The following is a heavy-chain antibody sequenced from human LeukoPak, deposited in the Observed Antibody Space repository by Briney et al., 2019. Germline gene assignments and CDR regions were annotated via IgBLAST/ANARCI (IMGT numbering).Heavy chain of an antibody. V-gene: IGHV3-9*01. CDR2: VSWNSGSI. CDR3: AKDMRRGYSYGPLDY. Sequence: PGGSLRLSCAASGFTFDDYAMRWVRHAPGKGLEWGSGVSWNSGSIGYADSVKGRFTISRDNAKNSLYLQMNSLRAEDTALYYCAKDMRRGYSYGPLDYWGQGTLVTVSS. CDR1: GFTFDDYA. J-gene: IGHJ4*02. D-gene: IGHD5-18*01.